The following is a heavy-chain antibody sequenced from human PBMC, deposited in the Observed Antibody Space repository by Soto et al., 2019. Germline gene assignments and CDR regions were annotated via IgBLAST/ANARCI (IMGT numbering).Heavy chain of an antibody. CDR1: GYSFTSYW. D-gene: IGHD6-6*01. CDR2: IYPGDSDT. V-gene: IGHV5-51*01. CDR3: AVPARPGPYYYYMDV. J-gene: IGHJ6*03. Sequence: GESLKISCKGSGYSFTSYWIGWVRQMPGKGLEWMGIIYPGDSDTRYSPSFQGQVTISADKSISTAYLQWSSLKASDTAMYYCAVPARPGPYYYYMDVWGKGTTVTVSS.